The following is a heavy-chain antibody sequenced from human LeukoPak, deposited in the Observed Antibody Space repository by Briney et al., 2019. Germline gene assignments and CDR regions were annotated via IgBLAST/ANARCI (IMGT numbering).Heavy chain of an antibody. Sequence: AGSLSLSCAASGFTFSSYAMSWVRQAPGKGMEWVSAISGSGGSTYYADSVKGRFTISRDNSKNTLYLQMNSLRAEDTAVYYCAKDHLWFGELFLFDYWGQGTLVTVSS. D-gene: IGHD3-10*01. J-gene: IGHJ4*02. CDR3: AKDHLWFGELFLFDY. CDR2: ISGSGGST. V-gene: IGHV3-23*01. CDR1: GFTFSSYA.